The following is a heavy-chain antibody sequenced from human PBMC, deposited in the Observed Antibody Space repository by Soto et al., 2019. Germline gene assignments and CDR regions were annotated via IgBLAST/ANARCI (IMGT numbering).Heavy chain of an antibody. CDR1: GYTFTSYG. V-gene: IGHV1-18*01. J-gene: IGHJ5*02. D-gene: IGHD6-19*01. Sequence: ASVKVSCKASGYTFTSYGISWVRQAPGQGLEWMGWISAYNGNTNYAQKLQGRVTMTTETSTSTAYMELRSLRSDDTAVYYCASTLAGPTQLFDPWGQGTLVTVSS. CDR3: ASTLAGPTQLFDP. CDR2: ISAYNGNT.